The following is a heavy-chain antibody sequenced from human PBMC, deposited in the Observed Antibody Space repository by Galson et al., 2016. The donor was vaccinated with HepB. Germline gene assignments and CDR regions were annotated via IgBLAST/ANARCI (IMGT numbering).Heavy chain of an antibody. CDR3: VRDSWGRGVTPMDY. V-gene: IGHV3-7*03. Sequence: SLRLSCAVSGFTLSDYWMSWVRQAPGKGLEWVANIRQDGSHKDYVKSVKGRFTTFRDNAKNLLFLDMKSLRVEDTAVYYCVRDSWGRGVTPMDYWGQGTLVTVSS. CDR2: IRQDGSHK. J-gene: IGHJ4*02. CDR1: GFTLSDYW. D-gene: IGHD4-23*01.